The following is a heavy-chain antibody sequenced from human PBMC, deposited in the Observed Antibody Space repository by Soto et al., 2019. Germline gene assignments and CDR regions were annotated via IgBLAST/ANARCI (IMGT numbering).Heavy chain of an antibody. CDR2: IYYSGST. Sequence: SETLSLTCTVSGGSISSYYWSWIRQPPGKGLEWIGYIYYSGSTNYNPSLKSRVTISVDTSKNQFSLKLSSVTAADTAVYYCARHGYDSSGYYFYYYGMDVWGQGTTVTVSS. J-gene: IGHJ6*02. CDR3: ARHGYDSSGYYFYYYGMDV. D-gene: IGHD3-22*01. CDR1: GGSISSYY. V-gene: IGHV4-59*01.